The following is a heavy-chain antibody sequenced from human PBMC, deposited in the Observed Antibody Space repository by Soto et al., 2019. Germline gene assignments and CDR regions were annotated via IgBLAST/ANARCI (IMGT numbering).Heavy chain of an antibody. CDR3: AKGQFSSRGLNYNNYVMDV. CDR1: GVTFSTYA. V-gene: IGHV3-23*01. Sequence: GGSLRLSCAASGVTFSTYAMNWVRQAPGKRLEWVPGISGSGSSTYYADSVKGRFTISRDNSKNTLSLQMDSLRAEDTAVYYCAKGQFSSRGLNYNNYVMDVWGQGTTVTVSS. CDR2: ISGSGSST. J-gene: IGHJ6*02. D-gene: IGHD6-13*01.